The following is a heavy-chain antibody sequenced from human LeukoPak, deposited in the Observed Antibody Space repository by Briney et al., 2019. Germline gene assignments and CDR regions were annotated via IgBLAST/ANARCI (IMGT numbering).Heavy chain of an antibody. J-gene: IGHJ4*02. CDR2: ISSSDGTT. Sequence: GGSLRLSCAASGFTFSSFEMNWVRQAPGKGLEWVSYISSSDGTTYYADSVKGRFTISRDNAKNSLYLQMNSLRAEDTALYYCARAEYYYDSSGYYYGLGAFDYWGQGTLVTVSS. CDR3: ARAEYYYDSSGYYYGLGAFDY. CDR1: GFTFSSFE. D-gene: IGHD3-22*01. V-gene: IGHV3-48*03.